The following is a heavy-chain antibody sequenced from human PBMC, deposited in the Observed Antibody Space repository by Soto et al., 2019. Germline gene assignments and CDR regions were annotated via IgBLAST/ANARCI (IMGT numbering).Heavy chain of an antibody. D-gene: IGHD1-20*01. J-gene: IGHJ4*02. V-gene: IGHV3-33*01. Sequence: XVSLSLSCASSGFTFSSYGRHWVRQAPGKGLEWVAVICYDVSNKYYADSVKGRFTISRDNSKNTLYLQMNSLRAEDTAVYYCARPNNWPYYFDYWGQGTLVTVSS. CDR2: ICYDVSNK. CDR3: ARPNNWPYYFDY. CDR1: GFTFSSYG.